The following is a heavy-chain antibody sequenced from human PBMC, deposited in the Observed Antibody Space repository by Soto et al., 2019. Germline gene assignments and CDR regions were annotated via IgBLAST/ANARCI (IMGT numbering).Heavy chain of an antibody. CDR2: IIPMFGTP. J-gene: IGHJ4*02. Sequence: ASVKVSCKASGVTFNRQDMRWVRQAPGQGLEWMGGIIPMFGTPHYAEKFQDRVTITADESTGTAYLELSSLTSEDTAVYYCTTQEYNWNYCFDYWGQGTLVTVSS. CDR1: GVTFNRQD. CDR3: TTQEYNWNYCFDY. D-gene: IGHD1-7*01. V-gene: IGHV1-69*13.